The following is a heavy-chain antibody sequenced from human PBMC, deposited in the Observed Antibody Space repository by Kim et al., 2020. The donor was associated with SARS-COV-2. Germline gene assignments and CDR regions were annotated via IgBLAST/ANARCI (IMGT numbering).Heavy chain of an antibody. CDR3: ARTRRYFDYYFDN. J-gene: IGHJ4*02. D-gene: IGHD3-9*01. Sequence: YNPPPKSRVAMSVDTSKNQFARKLSSVTAADTAVYYCARTRRYFDYYFDNWGQGTLVTVSS. V-gene: IGHV4-4*06.